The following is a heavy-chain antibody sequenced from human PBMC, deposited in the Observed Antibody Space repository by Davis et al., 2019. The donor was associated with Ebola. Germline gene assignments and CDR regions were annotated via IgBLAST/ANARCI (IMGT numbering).Heavy chain of an antibody. V-gene: IGHV3-23*01. CDR1: GFTFSSYA. J-gene: IGHJ3*01. CDR2: ISGSGGST. Sequence: GESLKISCAASGFTFSSYAMSWVRQAPGKGLEWVSAISGSGGSTYYADSVKGRFTISRDNSKNTLYLQMNSLRAEDTAVYYCARVTPRGNAFDFWGHGTILTVSS. CDR3: ARVTPRGNAFDF. D-gene: IGHD2-21*02.